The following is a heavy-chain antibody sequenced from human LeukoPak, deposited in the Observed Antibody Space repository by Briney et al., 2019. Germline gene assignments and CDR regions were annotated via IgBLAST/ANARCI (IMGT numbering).Heavy chain of an antibody. J-gene: IGHJ4*02. CDR2: ISRSGGNT. CDR3: AKGYSSSWYRLFDY. Sequence: PGGSLRLSCAASGFTFSNYAVSWVRQAPGKGLEWVSAISRSGGNTYYADSVKGRFTISRDNSKNTLYLQMNSLRAEDTAVYYCAKGYSSSWYRLFDYWGQGTLVTVSS. V-gene: IGHV3-23*01. CDR1: GFTFSNYA. D-gene: IGHD6-13*01.